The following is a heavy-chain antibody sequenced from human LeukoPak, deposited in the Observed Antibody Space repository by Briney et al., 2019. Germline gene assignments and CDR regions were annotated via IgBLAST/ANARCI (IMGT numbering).Heavy chain of an antibody. CDR3: ARDNRMAAADY. Sequence: GGSLRLSCAASGFTFSGYWMSWLRQAPGKGLEWVANIKQDGSEKYYVDSVKGRFTISRDNAKNSLYLQMNSLRAEDTAVYYCARDNRMAAADYWGQGTLVTVSS. CDR2: IKQDGSEK. D-gene: IGHD6-13*01. J-gene: IGHJ4*02. V-gene: IGHV3-7*01. CDR1: GFTFSGYW.